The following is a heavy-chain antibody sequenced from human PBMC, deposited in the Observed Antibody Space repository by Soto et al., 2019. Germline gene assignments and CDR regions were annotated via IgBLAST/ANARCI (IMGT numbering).Heavy chain of an antibody. CDR2: ISTYNENM. V-gene: IGHV1-18*04. J-gene: IGHJ4*02. CDR3: AYVGGYSTGDYSFDV. D-gene: IGHD5-18*01. CDR1: GSTFTSNC. Sequence: ASAKGSCKVSGSTFTSNCIVWVRQSPGQGLEWMGWISTYNENMDSAPQLQGRLTMTTDTSTTTAYMELTSLKSDDTALYYCAYVGGYSTGDYSFDVWGQGTPVTVSS.